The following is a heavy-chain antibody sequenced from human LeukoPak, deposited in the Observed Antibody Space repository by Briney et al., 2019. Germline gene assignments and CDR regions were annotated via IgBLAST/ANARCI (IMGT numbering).Heavy chain of an antibody. D-gene: IGHD3-16*02. CDR1: GYSISSGYY. V-gene: IGHV4-38-2*02. J-gene: IGHJ4*02. CDR2: IYHSGST. CDR3: ARGPYVWGSHRYFPPFDY. Sequence: PSETLSLTCTVSGYSISSGYYWGWIRQPPGKGLEWIGSIYHSGSTYYNPSLKSRVTISVDTSKNQFSLKLSSVTAADTAVYYCARGPYVWGSHRYFPPFDYWGQGTLVTVSS.